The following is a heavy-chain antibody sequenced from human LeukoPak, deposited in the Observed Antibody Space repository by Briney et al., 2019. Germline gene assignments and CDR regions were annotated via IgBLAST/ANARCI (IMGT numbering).Heavy chain of an antibody. Sequence: PSETLSLTCAVYGGSFSGYYWSWIRQPPGKGLEWIGEINHSGSTNYNPSLKSRVTISVDTSKNQFSLKLSSVTAADTAVYYCARGARSGKAFWYWGQGTLVTVPS. J-gene: IGHJ4*02. CDR2: INHSGST. CDR3: ARGARSGKAFWY. D-gene: IGHD3-10*01. CDR1: GGSFSGYY. V-gene: IGHV4-34*01.